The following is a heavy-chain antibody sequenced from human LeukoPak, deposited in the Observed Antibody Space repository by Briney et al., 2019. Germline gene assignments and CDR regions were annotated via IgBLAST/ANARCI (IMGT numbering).Heavy chain of an antibody. Sequence: ASVKVSYKASGYTFTSYGISWVRQAPGQGLEWMGWISAYNGNTNYAQKLQGRVTMTTDTSTSTAYMELRSLRSDDTAVYYCARMDPGEDYYYYMDVWGKGTTVTISS. CDR2: ISAYNGNT. CDR3: ARMDPGEDYYYYMDV. V-gene: IGHV1-18*01. CDR1: GYTFTSYG. D-gene: IGHD7-27*01. J-gene: IGHJ6*03.